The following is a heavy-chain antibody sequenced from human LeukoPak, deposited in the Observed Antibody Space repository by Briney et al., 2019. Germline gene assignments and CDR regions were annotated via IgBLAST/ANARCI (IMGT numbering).Heavy chain of an antibody. CDR1: GFTFSSYG. V-gene: IGHV3-30*18. D-gene: IGHD3-3*01. J-gene: IGHJ5*02. CDR3: AKLIGESYYDFWSGSNNWFDP. CDR2: ISYDGSNK. Sequence: GGSLRLSCAASGFTFSSYGMHWVRPAPGKGLEWVAVISYDGSNKYYADSVKGRFTISRDNSKNTLYLQMNSLRAEDTAVYYCAKLIGESYYDFWSGSNNWFDPWGQGTLVTVSS.